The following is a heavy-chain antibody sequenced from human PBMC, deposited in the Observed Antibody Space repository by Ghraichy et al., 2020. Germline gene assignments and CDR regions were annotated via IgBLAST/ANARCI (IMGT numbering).Heavy chain of an antibody. J-gene: IGHJ4*02. Sequence: GGSLRLSCAASGFTFDDYAMHWVRQAPGKGLEWVSGISWNSGSIGYADSVKGRFTISRDNAKNSLYLQMNSLRAEDTALYYCAKDSVRGVIITFPDYWGQGTLVTVSS. D-gene: IGHD3-10*01. V-gene: IGHV3-9*01. CDR3: AKDSVRGVIITFPDY. CDR1: GFTFDDYA. CDR2: ISWNSGSI.